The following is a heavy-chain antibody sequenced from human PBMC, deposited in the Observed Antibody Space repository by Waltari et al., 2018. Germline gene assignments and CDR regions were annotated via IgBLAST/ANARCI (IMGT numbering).Heavy chain of an antibody. J-gene: IGHJ6*02. V-gene: IGHV3-9*01. CDR3: GKDIRPGGMDV. Sequence: EVQLVQPGGGLVQPGRSLRRSCAASGFFHDYALHWVRQVPGKGLEWVEGIYLNSDRIDYADSVKGRFTISRDNAKNSLYLQMNSLRAEDTALYYCGKDIRPGGMDVWGQGTTVTVSS. CDR2: IYLNSDRI. CDR1: GFFHDYA.